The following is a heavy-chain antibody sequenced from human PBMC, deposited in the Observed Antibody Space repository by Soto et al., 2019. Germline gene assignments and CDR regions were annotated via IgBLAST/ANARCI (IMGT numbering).Heavy chain of an antibody. V-gene: IGHV4-39*07. Sequence: SETLSLTCTVSGGSISSSSYYWGWIRQPPGKGLEWIGSIYYSGSTYYNPSLKSRVTISVDTSKNQFSLKLSSVTAADTAVYYCARRPWGYQLLFPLGVWFDPWGQGTLVTVSS. CDR1: GGSISSSSYY. CDR3: ARRPWGYQLLFPLGVWFDP. D-gene: IGHD2-2*01. CDR2: IYYSGST. J-gene: IGHJ5*02.